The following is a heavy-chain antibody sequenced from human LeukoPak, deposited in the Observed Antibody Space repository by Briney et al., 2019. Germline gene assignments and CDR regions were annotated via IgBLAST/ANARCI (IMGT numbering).Heavy chain of an antibody. CDR1: GFTFSKYW. D-gene: IGHD6-19*01. Sequence: PGGSLRLSCAASGFTFSKYWMLWVRQAPGKGLDSVSRINTDETHTTYADSVKSRFPVSRDSDDNTMFLQMNSVRDEDTAVYYCATKQWLAPPPDSWGQGTPVSVST. CDR2: INTDETHT. V-gene: IGHV3-74*01. J-gene: IGHJ4*02. CDR3: ATKQWLAPPPDS.